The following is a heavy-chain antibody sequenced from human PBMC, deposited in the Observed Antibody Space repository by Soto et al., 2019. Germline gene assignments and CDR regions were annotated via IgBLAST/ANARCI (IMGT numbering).Heavy chain of an antibody. D-gene: IGHD3-22*01. CDR1: GGSISSGAYS. CDR3: ARGGRLFMGDYYYYGMDV. V-gene: IGHV4-30-4*08. Sequence: PSETLSLTCTVSGGSISSGAYSWNWIRQHPGKGLEWIGYIYHSGSTYYNPSLQSRVTISVDTSKNQFSLKLSSVTAADTAVYYCARGGRLFMGDYYYYGMDVWGQGTTVTVSS. CDR2: IYHSGST. J-gene: IGHJ6*02.